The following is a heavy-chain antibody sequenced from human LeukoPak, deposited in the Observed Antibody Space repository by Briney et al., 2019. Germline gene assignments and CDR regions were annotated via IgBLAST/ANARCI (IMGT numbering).Heavy chain of an antibody. CDR3: AKDMSYCSSTSCHYYYYGMDV. V-gene: IGHV3-9*01. J-gene: IGHJ6*02. CDR2: ISWNSGSI. Sequence: PGGSLRLSCAASGFTFDEYAMHWVRPAPGKGLEWVSGISWNSGSIGYADSVKGRFTISRDNAKHSLYLQMNSLRAEDTALYFCAKDMSYCSSTSCHYYYYGMDVWGQGTTVTVSS. CDR1: GFTFDEYA. D-gene: IGHD2-2*01.